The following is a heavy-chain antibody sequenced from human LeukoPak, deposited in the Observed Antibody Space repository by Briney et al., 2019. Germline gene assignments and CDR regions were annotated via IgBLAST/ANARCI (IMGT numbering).Heavy chain of an antibody. CDR3: ARVHYYDSSGMVY. V-gene: IGHV4-59*01. CDR1: GDSISSYY. J-gene: IGHJ4*02. Sequence: SETLSLTCTVSGDSISSYYWSWIRQPPGKGLEWIGYIYYSGSTNYNPSLKSRVTISVDTSKNQFSLKLSSVTAADTAMYYCARVHYYDSSGMVYWGQGTLVTVSS. D-gene: IGHD3-22*01. CDR2: IYYSGST.